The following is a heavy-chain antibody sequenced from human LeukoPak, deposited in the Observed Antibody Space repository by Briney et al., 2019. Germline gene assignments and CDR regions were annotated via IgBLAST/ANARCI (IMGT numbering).Heavy chain of an antibody. CDR3: ARPRRTHDSSGYWGDYYYYMDV. V-gene: IGHV4-39*07. D-gene: IGHD3-22*01. CDR1: GGSISSSSYW. J-gene: IGHJ6*03. Sequence: PSETLSLTCTVSGGSISSSSYWWGWIRQPPGKGLEWIGSIYYSGSTYYNPSLKSRVTISVDTSKNQFSLKLSSVTAADTAVYYCARPRRTHDSSGYWGDYYYYMDVWGKGTTVTISS. CDR2: IYYSGST.